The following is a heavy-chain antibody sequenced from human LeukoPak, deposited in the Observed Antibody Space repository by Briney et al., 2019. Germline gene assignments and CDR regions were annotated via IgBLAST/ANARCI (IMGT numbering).Heavy chain of an antibody. CDR1: GYTFTSYD. CDR2: MNPNSGNT. J-gene: IGHJ6*02. D-gene: IGHD1-26*01. V-gene: IGHV1-8*01. CDR3: ARAMYSGSYWGYYYHGMDV. Sequence: ASVKVSCKASGYTFTSYDINWVRQATGQGLEWMGWMNPNSGNTGYAQKFQGRVTMTRNTSISTAYMELSSLRSEDTAVYYCARAMYSGSYWGYYYHGMDVWGQGTTVTVSS.